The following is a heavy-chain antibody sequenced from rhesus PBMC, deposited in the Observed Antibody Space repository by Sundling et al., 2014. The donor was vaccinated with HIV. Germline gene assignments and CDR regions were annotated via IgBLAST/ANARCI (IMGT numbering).Heavy chain of an antibody. CDR1: GDSVSDYYR. CDR3: ARARTLGIYYGDDYGHYYTPFGY. V-gene: IGHV4S10*01. J-gene: IGHJ4*01. Sequence: QVQLQESGPGVVKPSETLSLTCAVSGDSVSDYYRWSWIRQPPGKGLEWIGYIYGSSGNTNYNPSLKSRVTISKDTSKNQFSMKLSSVTAADTAVYYCARARTLGIYYGDDYGHYYTPFGYWGQGVLVNRLL. CDR2: IYGSSGNT. D-gene: IGHD3-9*01.